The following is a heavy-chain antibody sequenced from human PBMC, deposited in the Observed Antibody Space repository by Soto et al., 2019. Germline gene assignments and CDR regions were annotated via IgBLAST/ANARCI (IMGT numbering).Heavy chain of an antibody. CDR3: ARFTPYGHDWGPGIDV. Sequence: QVQLVQSGAEVQKPGASVKVSRKASGSTFTSYGISWVRQAPGQGLAWLGWISAYNGNPNYAQKLQRRVTMATDTSTSTAYMDLRSRRSDDTAVYYCARFTPYGHDWGPGIDVLGQGTTGTVSS. CDR1: GSTFTSYG. J-gene: IGHJ6*02. D-gene: IGHD4-17*01. V-gene: IGHV1-18*01. CDR2: ISAYNGNP.